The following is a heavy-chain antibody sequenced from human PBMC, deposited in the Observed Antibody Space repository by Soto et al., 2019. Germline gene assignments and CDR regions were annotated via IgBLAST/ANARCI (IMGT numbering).Heavy chain of an antibody. V-gene: IGHV1-8*01. CDR2: MNPNSGDT. Sequence: QVQLVQSGAEVKKPGASVKVSCKATGYTFTTYDINWVRQATGQGLEWMGWMNPNSGDTGYAQKFQGRVTMTRDTSISTAYMELSTLTSEDTAVYYCVIGLEWLRNYWGQGTLVTVSS. CDR1: GYTFTTYD. CDR3: VIGLEWLRNY. D-gene: IGHD5-12*01. J-gene: IGHJ4*02.